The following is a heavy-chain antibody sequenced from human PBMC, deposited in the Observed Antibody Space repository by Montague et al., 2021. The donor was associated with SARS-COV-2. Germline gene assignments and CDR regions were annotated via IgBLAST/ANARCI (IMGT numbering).Heavy chain of an antibody. V-gene: IGHV4-39*07. CDR1: GGSISSSSYY. D-gene: IGHD3-3*01. CDR2: IYYSGST. J-gene: IGHJ6*02. Sequence: SETLSLTCTVSGGSISSSSYYWGWIRQPPGKGLEWIGSIYYSGSTYYNPSLKSRVTISVDTSQNQFSLKLSSVTAADTAVYYCARDSAPSITIFGVVIRQQTPGYYYYGMDVWGQGTTVTVS. CDR3: ARDSAPSITIFGVVIRQQTPGYYYYGMDV.